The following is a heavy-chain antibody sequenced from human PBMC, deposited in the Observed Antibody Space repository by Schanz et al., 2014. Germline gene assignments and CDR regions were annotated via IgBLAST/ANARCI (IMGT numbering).Heavy chain of an antibody. J-gene: IGHJ4*02. Sequence: EVFLVESGGGLVQPGGSLRLSCAASGFAFSSFALSWVRQSPGKGLEWVSGIGGSGDSTHYADSVRGRFTISRDNSKNTLYLQMNNLRAEDTAVYYCAMGGYQLHHWGQGTLVTVSS. CDR2: IGGSGDST. D-gene: IGHD1-7*01. CDR1: GFAFSSFA. V-gene: IGHV3-23*04. CDR3: AMGGYQLHH.